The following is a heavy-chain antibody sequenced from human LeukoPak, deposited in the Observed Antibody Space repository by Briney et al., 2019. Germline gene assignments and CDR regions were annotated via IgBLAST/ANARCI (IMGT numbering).Heavy chain of an antibody. CDR3: ARGGRPGYSSSWYTY. CDR2: INHSGST. V-gene: IGHV4-34*01. Sequence: SETLSLTCAVYGGSFSGYSWSWIRQPPGKGLEWIGEINHSGSTNYNPSLKSRVTISVDTSKNQFSLKLSSVTAADTAVYYCARGGRPGYSSSWYTYWGQGTLVTVSS. D-gene: IGHD6-13*01. CDR1: GGSFSGYS. J-gene: IGHJ4*02.